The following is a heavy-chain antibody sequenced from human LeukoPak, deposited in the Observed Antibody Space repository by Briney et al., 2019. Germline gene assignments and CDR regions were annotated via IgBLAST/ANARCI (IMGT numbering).Heavy chain of an antibody. J-gene: IGHJ3*02. CDR1: GGSFSGYY. CDR3: SLLYYYDSSGYPRDASDI. Sequence: SETLSLTCAVYGGSFSGYYWSWIRQPPGKGLEWIGEINHSGSTNYNPSLKSRVTISVDTSKNQFSLKLSSVTAADTAVYYCSLLYYYDSSGYPRDASDIWGQGTMVTVSS. CDR2: INHSGST. V-gene: IGHV4-34*01. D-gene: IGHD3-22*01.